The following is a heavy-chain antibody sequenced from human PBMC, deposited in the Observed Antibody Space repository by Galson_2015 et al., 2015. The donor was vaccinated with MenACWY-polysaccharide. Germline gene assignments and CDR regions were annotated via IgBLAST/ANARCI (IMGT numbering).Heavy chain of an antibody. D-gene: IGHD2-8*01. CDR2: IIPFLGIP. CDR3: ARIMVAANQAAYFDS. Sequence: SVKVSCKASGHTFSNYGIRWVRQAPGQGLEYMGRIIPFLGIPNYAQKFQDRVAFTADRSTSTVFVELRSLISEDTAIYYCARIMVAANQAAYFDSWGQGTQVTVSS. J-gene: IGHJ4*02. CDR1: GHTFSNYG. V-gene: IGHV1-69*04.